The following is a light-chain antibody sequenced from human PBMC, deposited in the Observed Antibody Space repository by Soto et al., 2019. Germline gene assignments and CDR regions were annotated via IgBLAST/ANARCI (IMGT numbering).Light chain of an antibody. CDR3: QQSYNPPYT. J-gene: IGKJ2*01. Sequence: DIQMTQSPSSLSASVGDRVTITCRASQSISSYLNWYQQKPGKAPKLLIYAAFSLQSGVPSRFSGVGSGADFILTISSLQPEDFATYYCQQSYNPPYTFGQGTKLAI. V-gene: IGKV1-39*01. CDR2: AAF. CDR1: QSISSY.